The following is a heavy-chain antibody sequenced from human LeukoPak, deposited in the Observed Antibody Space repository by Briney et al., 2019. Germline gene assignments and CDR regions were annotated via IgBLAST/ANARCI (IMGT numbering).Heavy chain of an antibody. CDR2: IKKDGGEE. D-gene: IGHD3-22*01. Sequence: GGSLRLSCAASGFTFSDYWMTWVRQAPGKGPEWVANIKKDGGEEHYVDSVKGRFTISRDNAKNSLYLQISSLRDEDTAFYYCAKDIDSAGYGAFEIWGQGTAVTVSS. J-gene: IGHJ3*02. CDR1: GFTFSDYW. CDR3: AKDIDSAGYGAFEI. V-gene: IGHV3-7*03.